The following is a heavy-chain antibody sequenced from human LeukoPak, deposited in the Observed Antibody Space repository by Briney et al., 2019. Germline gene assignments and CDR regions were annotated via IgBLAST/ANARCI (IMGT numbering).Heavy chain of an antibody. CDR2: IYWDDDK. D-gene: IGHD5-18*01. V-gene: IGHV2-5*02. CDR3: ARRLGYTYGRGYWHFDL. Sequence: SGPTLVKPTQTLTLTCTFSGFSLSTGGVGVGWIRQPPGKALEWLALIYWDDDKRYSPSLRSRLTITKDTSKNQVVLTMTNMDPVDTATYYCARRLGYTYGRGYWHFDLWGRGTLVTVSS. J-gene: IGHJ2*01. CDR1: GFSLSTGGVG.